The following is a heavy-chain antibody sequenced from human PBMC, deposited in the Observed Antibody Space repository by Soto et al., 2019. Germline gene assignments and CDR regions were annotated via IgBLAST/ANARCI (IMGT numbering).Heavy chain of an antibody. CDR1: GFTFSTYS. CDR3: PFPRYTAYLFDY. D-gene: IGHD5-18*01. J-gene: IGHJ4*02. CDR2: ISSSSSTI. V-gene: IGHV3-48*02. Sequence: EVQLVESRGGLVQPGGSLRLSCAATGFTFSTYSMNWVRQAPGKGLEWVSYISSSSSTIYYADSVKGRFTISRDNAKNSLYLQMNSLRDEDTAVYYCPFPRYTAYLFDYWGQGTLVTVSS.